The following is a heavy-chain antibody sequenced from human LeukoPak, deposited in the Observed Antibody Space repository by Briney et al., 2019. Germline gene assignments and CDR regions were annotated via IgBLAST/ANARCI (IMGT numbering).Heavy chain of an antibody. CDR2: IRSKANSYAT. V-gene: IGHV3-73*01. D-gene: IGHD2-2*02. CDR1: GFTFSGSA. J-gene: IGHJ6*03. CDR3: VRLTLDTVYSYYYYMDV. Sequence: GGSLRLSCAASGFTFSGSAMHWVRQASGKGLGWVGRIRSKANSYATAYAASVKGRFTISRDDSKNTAYLQMNSLKTEDTAVYYCVRLTLDTVYSYYYYMDVWGKGTTVTVSS.